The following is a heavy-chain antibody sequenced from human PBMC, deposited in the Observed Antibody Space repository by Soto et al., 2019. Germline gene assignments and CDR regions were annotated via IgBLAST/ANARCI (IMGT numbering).Heavy chain of an antibody. CDR2: IYYSGST. D-gene: IGHD3-10*01. J-gene: IGHJ6*04. V-gene: IGHV4-39*01. CDR3: ARGPSSDSGIYYYYGMDV. CDR1: GGSISSSSYY. Sequence: SETLSLTCTVSGGSISSSSYYWGWIRQPPGKGLEWIGSIYYSGSTYYNPSLKSRVTISVDTSKNQFSLKLSSVTAADTAVYYCARGPSSDSGIYYYYGMDVWGKGTTVTVSS.